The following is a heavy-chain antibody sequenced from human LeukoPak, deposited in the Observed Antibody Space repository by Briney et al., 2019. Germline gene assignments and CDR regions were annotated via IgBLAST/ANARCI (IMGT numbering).Heavy chain of an antibody. CDR3: ASDRRRRYCSSSSCYLGWFDP. CDR1: GGTFSSYA. CDR2: IIPILGTA. J-gene: IGHJ5*02. V-gene: IGHV1-69*01. D-gene: IGHD2-2*01. Sequence: GASVKVSCKASGGTFSSYAISWVRQAPGQGLEWMGGIIPILGTAIYAQKFQGRVTITADESTSTAYMELNSLRSEDTAVYYCASDRRRRYCSSSSCYLGWFDPWGQGTLVTVSS.